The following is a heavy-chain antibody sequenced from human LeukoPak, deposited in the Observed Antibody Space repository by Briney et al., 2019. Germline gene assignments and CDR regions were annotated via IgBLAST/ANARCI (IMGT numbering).Heavy chain of an antibody. CDR2: ISAYNGNT. CDR3: AREVTMVRGVIPGGMDG. D-gene: IGHD3-10*01. CDR1: GGTFSSYA. V-gene: IGHV1-18*01. Sequence: ASVKVSCKASGGTFSSYAISWVRQAPGQGLEWMGGISAYNGNTNYAQELQGRVTMTTDTSTSTAYMELRSLRSDDTAVYYCAREVTMVRGVIPGGMDGWGQGTTVTVSS. J-gene: IGHJ6*02.